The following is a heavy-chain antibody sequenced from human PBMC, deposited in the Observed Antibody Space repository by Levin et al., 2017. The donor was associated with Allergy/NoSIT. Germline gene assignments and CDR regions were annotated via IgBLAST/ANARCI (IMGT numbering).Heavy chain of an antibody. CDR3: AKVTRFMVRANTDNYFDF. V-gene: IGHV3-23*01. J-gene: IGHJ4*02. CDR1: GFTFSSYA. CDR2: ISGDGDTT. D-gene: IGHD3-10*01. Sequence: GGSLRLSCAASGFTFSSYAMSWVRQAPGRGLEWVSVISGDGDTTYSADSVKGRFTISRDNSNNTLYLLMNSLTAEATAVYYCAKVTRFMVRANTDNYFDFWGQGTMVTVSS.